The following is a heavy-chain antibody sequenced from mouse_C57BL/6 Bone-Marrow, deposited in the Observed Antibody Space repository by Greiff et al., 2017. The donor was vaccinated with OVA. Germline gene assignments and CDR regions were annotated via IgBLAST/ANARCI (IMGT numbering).Heavy chain of an antibody. CDR3: SRGCDDLFAY. Sequence: EVKLMESGGGLVKPGGSLKLSCAASGFTFSSYAMSWVRQTPEKRLEWVATISDGGSYTYYPDNVKGRFTISRDNAKNNLYLQMSHLKSEDTAMYYCSRGCDDLFAYWGQGTLVTVAA. V-gene: IGHV5-4*03. CDR2: ISDGGSYT. CDR1: GFTFSSYA. D-gene: IGHD2-12*01. J-gene: IGHJ3*01.